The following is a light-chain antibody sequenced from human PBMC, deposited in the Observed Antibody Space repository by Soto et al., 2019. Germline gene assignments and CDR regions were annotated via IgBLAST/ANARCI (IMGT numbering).Light chain of an antibody. CDR3: SSYTSSRAYV. V-gene: IGLV2-14*01. CDR1: SSDVGGYNY. J-gene: IGLJ1*01. Sequence: QSVLTQPASVSGSPGQSITISLTGTSSDVGGYNYVSWYQQQSGKAPKLMIHEVSNRPSGVSNRFSGSKSGNTASLTISGLQAEDEADYYCSSYTSSRAYVFGIGTKVTVL. CDR2: EVS.